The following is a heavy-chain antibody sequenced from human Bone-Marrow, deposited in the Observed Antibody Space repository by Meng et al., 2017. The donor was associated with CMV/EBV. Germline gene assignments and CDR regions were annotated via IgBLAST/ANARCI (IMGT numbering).Heavy chain of an antibody. V-gene: IGHV1-46*01. Sequence: ASVKVSCKASGYTFTSYYMHWVRQAPGQGLEWMGIINPSGGSTSYAQKFQGRVTMTRDTSTSTVYMELSSLRSEDTAVYYCARDDSMVRGVIIKKSYYYYGMDVWGQGTTVTGSS. CDR1: GYTFTSYY. CDR2: INPSGGST. D-gene: IGHD3-10*01. J-gene: IGHJ6*01. CDR3: ARDDSMVRGVIIKKSYYYYGMDV.